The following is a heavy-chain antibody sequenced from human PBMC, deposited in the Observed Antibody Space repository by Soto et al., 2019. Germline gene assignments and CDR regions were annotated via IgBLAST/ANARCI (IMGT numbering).Heavy chain of an antibody. CDR2: INADGSRT. CDR3: AAHDYGEY. CDR1: GFTFSNYW. V-gene: IGHV3-74*01. J-gene: IGHJ4*02. Sequence: EVQLVESGGGLVQPGGSLGLSCAASGFTFSNYWMHWVRQVPGKGLVWVSRINADGSRTTYADAVKGRFTISRDNAKNTLYLQMNSLRAEDTAVYYCAAHDYGEYWGQGTLVTVSA.